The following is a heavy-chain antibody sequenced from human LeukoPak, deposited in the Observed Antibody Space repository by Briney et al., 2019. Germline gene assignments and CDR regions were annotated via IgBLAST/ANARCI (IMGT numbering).Heavy chain of an antibody. Sequence: TSSETLSLTCTVSGGSISSYYWSWIRQPPGKGLEWIGYIYYSGSTNYNPSLKSRVTISVDTSKNQFSLKLSPVTAADTAVYYCATAGPDAFDIWGQGTMVTVSS. J-gene: IGHJ3*02. CDR1: GGSISSYY. V-gene: IGHV4-59*01. CDR3: ATAGPDAFDI. CDR2: IYYSGST.